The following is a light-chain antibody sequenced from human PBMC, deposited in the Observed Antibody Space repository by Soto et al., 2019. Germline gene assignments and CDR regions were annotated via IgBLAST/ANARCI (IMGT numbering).Light chain of an antibody. CDR2: GTS. V-gene: IGKV3-20*01. J-gene: IGKJ2*01. CDR1: QSVRSNY. Sequence: EIVLTQSPGTLSLSPGERATLSCRASQSVRSNYLAWYQQKPGQTPRLLIYGTSSRATGIPDRFSGSGSGTDFTLTISRLEPEDFAVYYCQQYGSTLYTFGQGTKLELK. CDR3: QQYGSTLYT.